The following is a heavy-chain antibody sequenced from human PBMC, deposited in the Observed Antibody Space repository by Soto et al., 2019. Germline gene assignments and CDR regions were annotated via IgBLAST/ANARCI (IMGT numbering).Heavy chain of an antibody. CDR1: GFTFSSYA. D-gene: IGHD3-22*01. CDR2: ISGSGGST. CDR3: ANLYLCYYESSACSPGY. Sequence: GGSLRLSCAASGFTFSSYAMSWVRQAPGKGLEWVSAISGSGGSTYYADSVKGRFTISRDNSKNTLYLQMNSLRAEDTAVYYCANLYLCYYESSACSPGYRGQATLVTVSS. V-gene: IGHV3-23*01. J-gene: IGHJ4*02.